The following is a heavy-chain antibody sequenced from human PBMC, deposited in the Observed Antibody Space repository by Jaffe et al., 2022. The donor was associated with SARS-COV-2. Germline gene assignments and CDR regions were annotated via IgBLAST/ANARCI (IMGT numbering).Heavy chain of an antibody. Sequence: EVQLVESGGGLVQPGGSLRLSCAASGFSFGTYWMHWVRQVPGEGLVWVARINSDATYTSYPVSVTGRFLISRDNAKNTLYLQMNSLRAEDTAIYYCARDGPAAHGFDIWGQGTMVTVSS. D-gene: IGHD6-25*01. V-gene: IGHV3-74*01. CDR3: ARDGPAAHGFDI. CDR1: GFSFGTYW. CDR2: INSDATYT. J-gene: IGHJ3*02.